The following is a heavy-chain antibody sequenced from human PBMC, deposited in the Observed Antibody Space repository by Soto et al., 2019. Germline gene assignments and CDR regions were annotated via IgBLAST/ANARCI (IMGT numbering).Heavy chain of an antibody. D-gene: IGHD6-13*01. CDR3: ARTEGSSWITDWFDP. CDR2: IYYSGST. Sequence: SETLSLTCTVSGGSIRSYYWSWIRQPPGKGLEWIGYIYYSGSTNYNPSLKSRVTISVDTSKNQFSLKLSSVTAADTAVYYCARTEGSSWITDWFDPWGQGTLVTVSS. J-gene: IGHJ5*02. CDR1: GGSIRSYY. V-gene: IGHV4-59*01.